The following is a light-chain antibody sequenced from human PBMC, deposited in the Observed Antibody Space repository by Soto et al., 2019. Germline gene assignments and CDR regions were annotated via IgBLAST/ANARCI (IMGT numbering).Light chain of an antibody. J-gene: IGKJ1*01. CDR2: DAS. V-gene: IGKV3-15*01. CDR3: QQYNNWPSWT. CDR1: QYIGSA. Sequence: EIVMTQSPATLSVSPGERATLSCRASQYIGSAVAWYHQRSGQAPRLLIFDASVRVPTTPDRFSGSGSGTEFTLTISSLQSEDFAVYYCQQYNNWPSWTFGQGTKVDIK.